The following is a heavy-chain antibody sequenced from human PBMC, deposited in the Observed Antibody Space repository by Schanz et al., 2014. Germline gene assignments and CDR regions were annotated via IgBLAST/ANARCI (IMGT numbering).Heavy chain of an antibody. CDR3: AREEGSTWYTQHFAF. CDR2: INNSGST. Sequence: QVQLQESGPGLVKPSGTLSLTCAVSGGSISSSNWWSWVRQSPGTGLEWIGEINNSGSTNYNPSLKSRVTLSVDTSKNQFSLQLRSVSAADTAVYYCAREEGSTWYTQHFAFWGLGTLVTVSS. D-gene: IGHD6-13*01. CDR1: GGSISSSNW. V-gene: IGHV4-4*02. J-gene: IGHJ4*02.